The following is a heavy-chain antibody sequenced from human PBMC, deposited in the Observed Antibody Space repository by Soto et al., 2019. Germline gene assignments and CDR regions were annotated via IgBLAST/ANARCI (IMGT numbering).Heavy chain of an antibody. V-gene: IGHV3-53*01. Sequence: GGSLRLSCAASGFTVSNNYMAWVRQAAGKGPQWVSGLSGGGANTFYIDSVRGRFTISVDISRNTVFLQMDSLRVDDTAVYYCARWSGYADAWGRGTLVTVSS. CDR2: LSGGGANT. CDR3: ARWSGYADA. CDR1: GFTVSNNY. J-gene: IGHJ4*02. D-gene: IGHD4-17*01.